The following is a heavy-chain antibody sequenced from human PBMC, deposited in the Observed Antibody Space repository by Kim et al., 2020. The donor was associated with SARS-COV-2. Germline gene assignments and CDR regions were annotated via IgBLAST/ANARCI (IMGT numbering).Heavy chain of an antibody. V-gene: IGHV3-7*01. Sequence: GGSLRLSCAASGFTFSSYWMSWVRQAPGKGLEWVANIKQDGSEKYYVDSVKGRFTISRDNAKNSLYLQMNSLRAEDTAVYYCARVTKGDFWSGSDPLYYYMDVWGKGTTVTVSS. CDR2: IKQDGSEK. CDR3: ARVTKGDFWSGSDPLYYYMDV. D-gene: IGHD3-3*01. J-gene: IGHJ6*03. CDR1: GFTFSSYW.